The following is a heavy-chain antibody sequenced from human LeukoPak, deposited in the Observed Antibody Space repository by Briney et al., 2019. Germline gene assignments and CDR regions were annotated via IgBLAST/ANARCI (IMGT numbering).Heavy chain of an antibody. D-gene: IGHD1-20*01. J-gene: IGHJ4*02. CDR2: ISSSGSTI. CDR1: GFTFSSYE. Sequence: PGGSLRLSCAASGFTFSSYEMNWVRQAPGKGLEWVSYISSSGSTIYYADSVKGRFTISRDNAKNSLYLQRNSLRAEDTAVYYCARETGWGITGSSFDYWGQGTLVTVSS. CDR3: ARETGWGITGSSFDY. V-gene: IGHV3-48*03.